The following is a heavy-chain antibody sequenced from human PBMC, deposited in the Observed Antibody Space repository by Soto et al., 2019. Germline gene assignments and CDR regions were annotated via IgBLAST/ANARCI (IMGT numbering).Heavy chain of an antibody. CDR1: GFTFSSYG. J-gene: IGHJ6*02. CDR3: TTPYYDIRGMDV. V-gene: IGHV3-33*01. D-gene: IGHD3-9*01. CDR2: IWYDGSNK. Sequence: GGSLRFSCAASGFTFSSYGMHWVRQAPGKGLEWVAVIWYDGSNKYYADSVKGRFTISRDNSKNTLYLQMNSLRTEDTAVYYCTTPYYDIRGMDVWGQGTTVTVSS.